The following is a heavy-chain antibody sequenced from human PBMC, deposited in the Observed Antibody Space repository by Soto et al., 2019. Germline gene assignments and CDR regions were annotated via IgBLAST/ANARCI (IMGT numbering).Heavy chain of an antibody. CDR2: ISGSGGST. Sequence: EVQLLESGGGLVQPGGSLRLSCAASGFTFSSYAMSWVRQAPGKGLEWGSAISGSGGSTYYADSVKGRFTISRDNSKNTLYLQMNSLRAEDTAVYYCAKDSWYYYGSGSYADYWGQGTLVTVSS. J-gene: IGHJ4*02. CDR3: AKDSWYYYGSGSYADY. CDR1: GFTFSSYA. V-gene: IGHV3-23*01. D-gene: IGHD3-10*01.